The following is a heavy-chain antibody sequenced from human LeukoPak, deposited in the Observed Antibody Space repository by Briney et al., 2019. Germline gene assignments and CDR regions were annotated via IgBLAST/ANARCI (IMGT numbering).Heavy chain of an antibody. D-gene: IGHD6-19*01. CDR2: IKQDGSEK. CDR1: GFTFSSYW. CDR3: ARGTLYRGWSYYLDF. V-gene: IGHV3-7*01. Sequence: GGSLRLSCAASGFTFSSYWMSWVRQAPGKGLEWVANIKQDGSEKYYVDSVKGRFTISRDNAKNSLYLQMNSLRAEDTAVYYCARGTLYRGWSYYLDFWGQGSQVTVSS. J-gene: IGHJ4*02.